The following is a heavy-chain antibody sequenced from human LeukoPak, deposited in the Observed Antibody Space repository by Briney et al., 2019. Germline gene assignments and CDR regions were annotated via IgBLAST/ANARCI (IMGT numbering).Heavy chain of an antibody. CDR3: ARTLILRYPKAIHRKGFDY. CDR2: INHSGST. V-gene: IGHV4-34*01. CDR1: GGSFSGYY. D-gene: IGHD3-9*01. J-gene: IGHJ4*02. Sequence: PSETLSLTCAVYGGSFSGYYWSWIRQPPGKGLEWIGEINHSGSTNYNPSLKSRVTISVDTSKNQFSLKLSSVTAADTAVYYCARTLILRYPKAIHRKGFDYWGQGTLVTVSS.